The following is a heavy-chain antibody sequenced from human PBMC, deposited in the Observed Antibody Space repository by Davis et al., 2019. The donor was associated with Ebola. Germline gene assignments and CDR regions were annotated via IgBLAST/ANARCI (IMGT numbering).Heavy chain of an antibody. V-gene: IGHV3-74*01. J-gene: IGHJ4*02. CDR2: INSDGSST. CDR1: GFTFSSYW. CDR3: AKDIWECARYCSSTSCSFDY. Sequence: HTGGSLRLSCAASGFTFSSYWMHWVRQAPGKGLVWVSRINSDGSSTSYADSVKGRFTISRDNAKNTLYLQMNSLRAEDTAVYYCAKDIWECARYCSSTSCSFDYWGQGTLVTVSS. D-gene: IGHD2-2*01.